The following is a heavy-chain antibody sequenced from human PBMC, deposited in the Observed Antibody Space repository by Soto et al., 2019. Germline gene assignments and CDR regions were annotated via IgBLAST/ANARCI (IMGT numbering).Heavy chain of an antibody. D-gene: IGHD1-26*01. V-gene: IGHV4-34*12. J-gene: IGHJ3*02. Sequence: PSETLSLTCAVYSSSFIGCYWSWLRQPPGKGLEWLGEIIHSGNTNYNPSLKSRLTMSVDTSKNQFSLKLSSVTAADTAVYYCARAKGDSGDEFDMWGQGTMVT. CDR1: SSSFIGCY. CDR2: IIHSGNT. CDR3: ARAKGDSGDEFDM.